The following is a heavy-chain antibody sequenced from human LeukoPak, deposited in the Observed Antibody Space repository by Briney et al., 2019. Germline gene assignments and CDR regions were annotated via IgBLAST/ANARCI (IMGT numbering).Heavy chain of an antibody. V-gene: IGHV4-59*08. Sequence: PSETLSLTCTVSGGSISTYYWSWIRQPPGKGLEWIGYVYYSGSTNYNPSLKSRVTISVDTSKNQFSLKLGSVTAADTAVYYCARWGEVRGYSYGYYFDYWGQGTLVTVSS. D-gene: IGHD5-18*01. CDR1: GGSISTYY. J-gene: IGHJ4*02. CDR3: ARWGEVRGYSYGYYFDY. CDR2: VYYSGST.